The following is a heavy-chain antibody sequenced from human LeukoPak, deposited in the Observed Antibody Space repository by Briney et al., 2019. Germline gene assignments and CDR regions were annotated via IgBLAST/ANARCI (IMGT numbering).Heavy chain of an antibody. CDR1: GFTFRSYA. V-gene: IGHV3-64D*09. CDR2: ISNNGGST. D-gene: IGHD5-24*01. CDR3: VKGTRMATIPRR. J-gene: IGHJ4*02. Sequence: GGSLRLSRSASGFTFRSYAMHWVRQAPGKGLEYVSAISNNGGSTYYADSVKGRFTISRDNSKNTLYLQMSSLRAEDTAVYYCVKGTRMATIPRRWGQGTLVTVSS.